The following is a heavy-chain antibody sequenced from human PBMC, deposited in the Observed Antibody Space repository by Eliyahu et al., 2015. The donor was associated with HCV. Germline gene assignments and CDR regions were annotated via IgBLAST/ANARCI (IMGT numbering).Heavy chain of an antibody. Sequence: AASGFTFSSYSMNWVRQAPGKGLEWVSSISSSSSYIYYADSVKGRFTISRDNAKNSLYLQMNSLRAEDTAVYYCARDRAATVNAFDIWGQGTMVTVSS. D-gene: IGHD4-17*01. CDR2: ISSSSSYI. V-gene: IGHV3-21*01. CDR3: ARDRAATVNAFDI. CDR1: GFTFSSYS. J-gene: IGHJ3*02.